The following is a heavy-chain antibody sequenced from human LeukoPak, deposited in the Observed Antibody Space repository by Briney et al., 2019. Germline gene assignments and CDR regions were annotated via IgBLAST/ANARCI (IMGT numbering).Heavy chain of an antibody. Sequence: GASVKVSCKASGGTFSSYAISWVRQAPGHGLEWMGWISAYNGNTNYAQKLQGRVTMTTDTSTSTAYMELRSLRSDDTAVFYCARGGCSGTTCYPDYWGQGTLVIVSS. V-gene: IGHV1-18*01. CDR1: GGTFSSYA. CDR3: ARGGCSGTTCYPDY. D-gene: IGHD2-2*01. J-gene: IGHJ4*02. CDR2: ISAYNGNT.